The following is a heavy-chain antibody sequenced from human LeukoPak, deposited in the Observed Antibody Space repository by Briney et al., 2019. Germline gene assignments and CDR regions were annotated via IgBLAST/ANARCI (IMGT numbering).Heavy chain of an antibody. D-gene: IGHD3-22*01. J-gene: IGHJ4*02. CDR3: ARDYYDSSGYYPTTFDY. Sequence: GASVKVSCKASGYTFTSYGISWVRQAPGQGLEWMGWISAYNGNTNYAQKLQGRVTMTTDTSTSTAYMELRSLRSDDTAVYYCARDYYDSSGYYPTTFDYWGQGTLVTVSS. CDR2: ISAYNGNT. CDR1: GYTFTSYG. V-gene: IGHV1-18*01.